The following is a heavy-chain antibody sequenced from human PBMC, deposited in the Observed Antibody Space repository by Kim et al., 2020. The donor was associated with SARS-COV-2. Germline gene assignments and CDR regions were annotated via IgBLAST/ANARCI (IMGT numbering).Heavy chain of an antibody. V-gene: IGHV3-49*04. D-gene: IGHD6-6*01. Sequence: GGSLRLSCTASGFTFGDYAMSWVRQAPGKGLEWVGFIRSKAYGGNTEYAASVKGRFTISRDNSKRTAYLQMNSLKTEDTAVYYCTRRPSIAAFLAYYYYGVDVWGQGTTVTVSS. CDR2: IRSKAYGGNT. CDR1: GFTFGDYA. CDR3: TRRPSIAAFLAYYYYGVDV. J-gene: IGHJ6*02.